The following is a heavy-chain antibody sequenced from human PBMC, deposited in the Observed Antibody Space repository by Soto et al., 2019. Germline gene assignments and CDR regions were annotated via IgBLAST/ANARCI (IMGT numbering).Heavy chain of an antibody. V-gene: IGHV4-30-4*01. CDR3: ATMGTPATGLYYFDY. J-gene: IGHJ4*02. CDR2: ISYSGST. CDR1: GGSISSGNYY. D-gene: IGHD1-7*01. Sequence: PSVTLPLTCTVSGGSISSGNYYLSWIRQPPGKGLEWIGFISYSGSTYYNASLKSRVTISVDTSKNQFSLNLSFVTAADTAVYYCATMGTPATGLYYFDYWGQGTLVTVSS.